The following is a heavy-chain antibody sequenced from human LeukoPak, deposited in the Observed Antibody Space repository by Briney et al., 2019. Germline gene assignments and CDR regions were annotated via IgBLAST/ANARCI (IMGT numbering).Heavy chain of an antibody. D-gene: IGHD3-10*01. CDR3: ASSYGSGSFNWFDP. J-gene: IGHJ5*02. CDR2: INHSGST. CDR1: GVSFSGYY. Sequence: SETLSLTCAVYGVSFSGYYWSWIRQPPGKGLEWIGEINHSGSTNYNPSLKSRVTISVDTSKNQFSLKLSSVTAADTAVYYCASSYGSGSFNWFDPWGQGTLVTVSS. V-gene: IGHV4-34*01.